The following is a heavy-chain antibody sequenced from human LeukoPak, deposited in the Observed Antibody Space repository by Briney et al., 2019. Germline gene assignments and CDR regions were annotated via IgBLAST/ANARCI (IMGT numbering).Heavy chain of an antibody. CDR1: GYSSSSYC. J-gene: IGHJ4*02. CDR3: ARTDCGSGSPLDY. Sequence: GESLKISCKGSGYSSSSYCIAWVRHMPGKGLEWMGIIYPGDSDTRYSPSFQGQVTISADKSINTGYLQWTSLKASDTAMYYCARTDCGSGSPLDYWGQGTLVTVSS. V-gene: IGHV5-51*01. D-gene: IGHD3-10*01. CDR2: IYPGDSDT.